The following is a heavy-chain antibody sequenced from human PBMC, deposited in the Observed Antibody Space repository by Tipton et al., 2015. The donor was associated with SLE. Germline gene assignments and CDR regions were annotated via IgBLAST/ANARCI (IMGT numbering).Heavy chain of an antibody. V-gene: IGHV4-39*01. D-gene: IGHD1-1*01. Sequence: TLSLTCTVSGGSISSSSYYWGWIRPPPGKGLEWIGSIYYSGSTYYNPSLKSRVTISVDTSKNQFSLKLSSVTAADTAVYYCARFELDSGGGDYWGQGTLVTVSS. CDR1: GGSISSSSYY. CDR3: ARFELDSGGGDY. CDR2: IYYSGST. J-gene: IGHJ4*02.